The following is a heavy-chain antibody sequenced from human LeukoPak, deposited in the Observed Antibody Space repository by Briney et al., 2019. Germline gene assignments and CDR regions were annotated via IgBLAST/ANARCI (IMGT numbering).Heavy chain of an antibody. CDR3: ARDFRDIVVVPAAMDYYYGMDV. Sequence: ASAKVSCKASGYTFTSYGISWVRQAPGQGLEWMGWISAYNGNTNYAQKLQGRVTMTTDTSTSTAYMELRSLRSDDTAVYYCARDFRDIVVVPAAMDYYYGMDVWGQGTTVTVSS. J-gene: IGHJ6*02. CDR1: GYTFTSYG. V-gene: IGHV1-18*01. CDR2: ISAYNGNT. D-gene: IGHD2-2*01.